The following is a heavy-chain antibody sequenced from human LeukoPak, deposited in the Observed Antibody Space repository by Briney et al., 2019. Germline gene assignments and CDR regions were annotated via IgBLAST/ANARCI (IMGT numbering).Heavy chain of an antibody. CDR3: ARYGAVGGHDY. CDR1: GYTFTSYY. J-gene: IGHJ4*02. Sequence: ASVKVSCKASGYTFTSYYMHWVRQAPGQGLEWMGIINTSGGSTSYAQKFQGRVTMIRDTSTSTVYMELSSRRSEDAAVYYCARYGAVGGHDYWGQGTLVTVSS. D-gene: IGHD4/OR15-4a*01. V-gene: IGHV1-46*01. CDR2: INTSGGST.